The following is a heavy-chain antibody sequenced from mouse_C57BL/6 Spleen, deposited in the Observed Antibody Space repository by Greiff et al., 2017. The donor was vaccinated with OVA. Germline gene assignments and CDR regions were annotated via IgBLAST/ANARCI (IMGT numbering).Heavy chain of an antibody. Sequence: EVQLVESGGGLVKPGGSLKLSCAASGFTFSDYGMHWVRQAPEKGLEWVAYISSGSSTIYYADTVKGRFTISRDNAKNTLFLQMTSLRSEDTAMYYCARPHYYGSTYYYAMDYWGQGTSVTVSS. D-gene: IGHD1-1*01. CDR2: ISSGSSTI. CDR1: GFTFSDYG. V-gene: IGHV5-17*01. CDR3: ARPHYYGSTYYYAMDY. J-gene: IGHJ4*01.